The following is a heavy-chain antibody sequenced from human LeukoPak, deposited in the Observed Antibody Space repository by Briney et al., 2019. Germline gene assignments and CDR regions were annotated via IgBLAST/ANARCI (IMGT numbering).Heavy chain of an antibody. V-gene: IGHV4-39*02. CDR2: IYYSGST. D-gene: IGHD6-6*01. Sequence: SETLSLTCTVSGGSISSSSYYWGWIRQPPGKGLEWIGSIYYSGSTYYNPSLKSRVTISVDTSKNQFSLKLSSVAAADTAVYYCARDYSSSGELDYWGQGTLVTVSS. J-gene: IGHJ4*02. CDR1: GGSISSSSYY. CDR3: ARDYSSSGELDY.